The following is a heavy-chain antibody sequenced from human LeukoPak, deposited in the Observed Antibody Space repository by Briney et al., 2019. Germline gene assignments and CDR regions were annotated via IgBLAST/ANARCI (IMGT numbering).Heavy chain of an antibody. CDR3: AKVYSSSWYYRH. V-gene: IGHV3-23*01. J-gene: IGHJ1*01. CDR1: GFTFSSYA. Sequence: QPGGSLRLSCAASGFTFSSYAMSWVRQAPGKGLEWVSAISGSGGSSYYADSVRGRFTISRDNSKNTLYLQMNSLRAEDTAVYYCAKVYSSSWYYRHWGQGTLVTVSS. D-gene: IGHD6-13*01. CDR2: ISGSGGSS.